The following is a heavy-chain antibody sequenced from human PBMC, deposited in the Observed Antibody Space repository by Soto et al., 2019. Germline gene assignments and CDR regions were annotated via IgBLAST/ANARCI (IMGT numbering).Heavy chain of an antibody. CDR2: ISGDSSDT. V-gene: IGHV3-11*06. CDR3: VRTPREADY. CDR1: GFTFSDYY. Sequence: QVQLVESGGDLVKPGGSLRLSCAASGFTFSDYYMNWIRQAPGKGPEWVSYISGDSSDTNYADSVKGRFTISRDNTKSSVCLQMNNLRVEDTAVYYWVRTPREADYWGQGTLVTVSS. J-gene: IGHJ4*02. D-gene: IGHD3-10*01.